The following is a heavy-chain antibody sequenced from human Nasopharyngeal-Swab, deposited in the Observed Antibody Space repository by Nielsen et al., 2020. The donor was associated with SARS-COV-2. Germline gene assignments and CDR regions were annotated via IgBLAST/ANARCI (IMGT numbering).Heavy chain of an antibody. D-gene: IGHD4-17*01. CDR1: GYTLTGYY. CDR3: ARDDYGDYGYFGH. J-gene: IGHJ4*02. Sequence: SVKVSCKASGYTLTGYYMPWVRQAPGKGLEWMGWINPHSRGTKYAQKFQGRVTMNSDTSINTAYIELSRLRSDDTAVYYCARDDYGDYGYFGHWGQGTLVTVSS. V-gene: IGHV1-2*02. CDR2: INPHSRGT.